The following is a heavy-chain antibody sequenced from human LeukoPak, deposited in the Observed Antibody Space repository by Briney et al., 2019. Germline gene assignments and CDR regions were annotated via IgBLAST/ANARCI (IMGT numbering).Heavy chain of an antibody. J-gene: IGHJ4*02. D-gene: IGHD1/OR15-1a*01. CDR2: IYYTGIT. CDR3: ARGHLSSTRNYYLDF. CDR1: GGSISTNSYY. Sequence: PSETLSLTCTVSGGSISTNSYYWGWIRQTPGTGLEWVGSIYYTGITYHNPSLKSRVSISVDTSKNRFSLKLSAVTAADTAVYFCARGHLSSTRNYYLDFWGQGTLVTVSS. V-gene: IGHV4-39*07.